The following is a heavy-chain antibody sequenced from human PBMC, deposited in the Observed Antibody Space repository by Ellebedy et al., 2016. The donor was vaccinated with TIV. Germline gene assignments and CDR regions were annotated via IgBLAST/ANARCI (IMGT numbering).Heavy chain of an antibody. V-gene: IGHV3-7*01. CDR3: STVEWYRSDY. CDR2: INPDGSKK. CDR1: GFTFSSYA. D-gene: IGHD3-3*01. Sequence: GESLKISCAASGFTFSSYAMSWVRQAPGKGLEWVAFINPDGSKKFYVDSVEGRFTISRDNAKNSLYLQMNTLGGEDTAVYYCSTVEWYRSDYWGQGTLVTVSS. J-gene: IGHJ4*02.